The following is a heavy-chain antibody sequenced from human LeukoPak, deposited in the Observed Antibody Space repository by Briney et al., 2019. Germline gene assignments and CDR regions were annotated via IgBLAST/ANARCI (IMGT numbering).Heavy chain of an antibody. CDR1: GYTFTSCY. Sequence: ASVKVSCKASGYTFTSCYMHWVRQAPGQGLEWMGIINPSGGSTSYAQKFQGRVTMTRDTSTSTVYMELSSLRSEDTAVYYCARARDIVVVVAATGVYFDYWGQGTLVTVS. CDR2: INPSGGST. CDR3: ARARDIVVVVAATGVYFDY. V-gene: IGHV1-46*01. D-gene: IGHD2-15*01. J-gene: IGHJ4*02.